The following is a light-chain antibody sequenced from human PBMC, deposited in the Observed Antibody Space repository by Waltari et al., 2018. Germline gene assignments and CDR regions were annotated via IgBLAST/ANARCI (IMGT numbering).Light chain of an antibody. Sequence: ELTQPPSVCVSPGQTAWITCSGDVWPKQYAYYFHQKPGQAPILLMSKDTERPSGIPERFSGSSSGTTVTLTISGVRAEDEADYYCQSGDSSGTLGVFGGGTKLTVL. CDR1: VWPKQY. J-gene: IGLJ2*01. CDR3: QSGDSSGTLGV. CDR2: KDT. V-gene: IGLV3-25*03.